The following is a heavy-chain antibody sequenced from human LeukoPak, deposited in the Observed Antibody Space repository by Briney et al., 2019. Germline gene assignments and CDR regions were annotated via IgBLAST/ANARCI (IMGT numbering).Heavy chain of an antibody. D-gene: IGHD3-3*01. CDR3: ARGGYDFWSGYYNEIGYFDY. Sequence: SETLSLTCIVSGGSISGYYWNWIRQPAGKGLEWIGHIYTSGSTKYNPSLKSRVTMSVDTPKNQFSLKLSSVTAADTAVYYCARGGYDFWSGYYNEIGYFDYWGQGTLVTVSS. V-gene: IGHV4-4*07. J-gene: IGHJ4*02. CDR2: IYTSGST. CDR1: GGSISGYY.